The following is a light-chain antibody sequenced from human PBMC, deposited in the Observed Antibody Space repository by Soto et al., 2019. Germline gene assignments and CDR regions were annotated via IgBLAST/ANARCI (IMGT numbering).Light chain of an antibody. CDR3: QQRSNWPPLT. CDR1: QSVGSY. V-gene: IGKV3-11*02. J-gene: IGKJ4*01. Sequence: EIVVTQSPATLSLSPGERATLSCRTSQSVGSYVAWYQKKPGQAPRLLIYDASNRATGIPARFSGSGSGRDFTLTINRLEPEDFAVYYCQQRSNWPPLTFGGGTKVEIK. CDR2: DAS.